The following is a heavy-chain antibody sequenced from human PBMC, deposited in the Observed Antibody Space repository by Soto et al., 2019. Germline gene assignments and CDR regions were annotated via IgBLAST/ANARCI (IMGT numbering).Heavy chain of an antibody. D-gene: IGHD1-7*01. CDR2: IYYSGST. CDR3: ARRITGNTSQNFDY. J-gene: IGHJ4*02. V-gene: IGHV4-39*01. CDR1: GGSISSSSCY. Sequence: SETLSVTCTVSGGSISSSSCYCGWIHQPPGKGLEWIGSIYYSGSTYYNPSLKSRVTISVDTSKNQFSLKLSSVTAADTAVYYCARRITGNTSQNFDYWGQGTLVTVSS.